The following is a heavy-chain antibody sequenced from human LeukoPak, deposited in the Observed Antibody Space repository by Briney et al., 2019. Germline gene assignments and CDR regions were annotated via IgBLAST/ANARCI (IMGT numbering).Heavy chain of an antibody. CDR3: ARSIPKPDILTYYASAGYYMDV. CDR2: IIPIFGTA. V-gene: IGHV1-69*06. J-gene: IGHJ6*03. CDR1: GGTFSSYA. D-gene: IGHD3-9*01. Sequence: ASVKVSCKASGGTFSSYAISWVRQAPGQGLEWMGGIIPIFGTANYAQKFQGRVTITADKSTSTAYMELSSLRSEDTAVYYCARSIPKPDILTYYASAGYYMDVWGKGTTVTVSS.